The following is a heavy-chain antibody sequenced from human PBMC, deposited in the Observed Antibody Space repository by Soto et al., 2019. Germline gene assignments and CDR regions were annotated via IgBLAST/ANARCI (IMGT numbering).Heavy chain of an antibody. V-gene: IGHV3-33*01. J-gene: IGHJ5*02. CDR2: IWYDGSNK. Sequence: GGSLRLSCAASGFTFSSYGMHWVRQAPGKGLEWVAVIWYDGSNKYYADSVKGRFTISRDNSKNTLYLQMNSLRAEDTAVYYCAREASGYSSSWYVGSWGQGTLVTVSS. D-gene: IGHD6-13*01. CDR1: GFTFSSYG. CDR3: AREASGYSSSWYVGS.